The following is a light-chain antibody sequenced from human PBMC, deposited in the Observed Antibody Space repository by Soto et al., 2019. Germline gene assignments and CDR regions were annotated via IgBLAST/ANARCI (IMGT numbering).Light chain of an antibody. Sequence: QSALTQPPSASGSPGQSVTISCAGTSSDVGAYDYVSWYQQHPGKAPKLMIYEINKRPSGVPDRFSGSKSGNTASLTASGLQAEDEADDYCSSFAGSNNFPYVFGTGTKVTVL. CDR1: SSDVGAYDY. CDR3: SSFAGSNNFPYV. CDR2: EIN. J-gene: IGLJ1*01. V-gene: IGLV2-8*01.